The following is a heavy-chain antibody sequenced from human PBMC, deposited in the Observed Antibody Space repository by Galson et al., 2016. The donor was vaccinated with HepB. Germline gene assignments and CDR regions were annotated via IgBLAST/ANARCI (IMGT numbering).Heavy chain of an antibody. J-gene: IGHJ6*02. Sequence: QSGAEVKKPGASMKVSCKASGYIFTTYGINWVRQAPGQGLEWMGWISAYNGNTNYAQKFQDRVTMTTDTFTNTAYMELRSLKSDDTAVYYCARRVLSSSWLHNYDGVDVWGQGTTVTVSS. V-gene: IGHV1-18*01. CDR2: ISAYNGNT. D-gene: IGHD6-13*01. CDR1: GYIFTTYG. CDR3: ARRVLSSSWLHNYDGVDV.